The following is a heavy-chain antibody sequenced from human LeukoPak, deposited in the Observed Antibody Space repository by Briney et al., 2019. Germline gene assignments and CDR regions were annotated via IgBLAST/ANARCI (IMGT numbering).Heavy chain of an antibody. D-gene: IGHD3-22*01. J-gene: IGHJ4*02. Sequence: GASVKVSCKASGYTFTGYYMHWVRQAPGQGLEWMGWINPNSGGTNYAQKFQGRVTMTRDTSISTAYMELSRLRSDDTAVYYCARDLFVFFNRNYDSSGYYPDYWGQGTLVTVSS. V-gene: IGHV1-2*02. CDR1: GYTFTGYY. CDR2: INPNSGGT. CDR3: ARDLFVFFNRNYDSSGYYPDY.